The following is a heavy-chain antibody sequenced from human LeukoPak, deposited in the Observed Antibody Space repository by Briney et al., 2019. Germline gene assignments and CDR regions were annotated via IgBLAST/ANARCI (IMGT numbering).Heavy chain of an antibody. V-gene: IGHV4-31*03. J-gene: IGHJ4*02. CDR3: ARAGKQQLPHY. D-gene: IGHD6-13*01. Sequence: SQTLSLTCTVSGGSISSGGYYCSWIRQHPGKGLEWIGYIYYSGSTYYNPSLKSRVTISVDTSKNQFSLKLSSVTAADTAVYYCARAGKQQLPHYWGQGTLVTVSS. CDR2: IYYSGST. CDR1: GGSISSGGYY.